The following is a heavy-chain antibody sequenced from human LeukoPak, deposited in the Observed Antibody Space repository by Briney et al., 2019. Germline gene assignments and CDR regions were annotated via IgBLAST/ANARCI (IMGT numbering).Heavy chain of an antibody. CDR2: IYYSGST. V-gene: IGHV4-59*01. CDR3: ARAAAGIGAFDI. CDR1: GGSISSYY. Sequence: PSETLSLTCTVSGGSISSYYWSWIRQPPGKGLEWIRYIYYSGSTNYNPSLKSRVTISVDTSKNQFSLKLSSVTAADTAVYYCARAAAGIGAFDIWGQGTMVTVSS. J-gene: IGHJ3*02. D-gene: IGHD6-13*01.